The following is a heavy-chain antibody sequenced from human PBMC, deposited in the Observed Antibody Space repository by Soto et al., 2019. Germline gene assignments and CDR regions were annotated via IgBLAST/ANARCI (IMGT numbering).Heavy chain of an antibody. CDR3: AVYDSSGYFDY. CDR2: IYYSGST. V-gene: IGHV4-31*03. D-gene: IGHD3-22*01. Sequence: TLSVTCTVSGGSISSGGYYWIWIRQHPGKGLEWIGYIYYSGSTYYNPSLKSRVTISVDTSKNQFSLKLSSVTAADTAVYYCAVYDSSGYFDYWGQGTLVTVSS. J-gene: IGHJ4*02. CDR1: GGSISSGGYY.